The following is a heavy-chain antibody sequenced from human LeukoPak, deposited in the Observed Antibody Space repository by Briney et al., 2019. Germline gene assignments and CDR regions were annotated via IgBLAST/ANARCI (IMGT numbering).Heavy chain of an antibody. Sequence: ASVKVSCKASGYTFTSYDVNWGRQATGQGLERMGCMNPDKGNTGYAQTFQGRVTMTRDTSISTAYLDLSRLTSEDTAVYYCARVSMRVRGARRFDPWGQGTLVTVSS. V-gene: IGHV1-8*01. J-gene: IGHJ5*02. CDR3: ARVSMRVRGARRFDP. CDR1: GYTFTSYD. D-gene: IGHD3-10*01. CDR2: MNPDKGNT.